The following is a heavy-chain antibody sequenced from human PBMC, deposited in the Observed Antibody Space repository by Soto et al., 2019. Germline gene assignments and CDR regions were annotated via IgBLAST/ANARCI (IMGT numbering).Heavy chain of an antibody. V-gene: IGHV4-59*08. CDR2: IYYSGST. D-gene: IGHD6-13*01. J-gene: IGHJ6*03. Sequence: SETLSLTCTVSGGSISSYYWSWIRQPPGKGLEWIGYIYYSGSTNYNPSLKSRVTISVDTSKDQFSLKLSYVTAAETAVYYCARHPQDPDSSSWYWDYYYYMDIWGKGTTVTVSS. CDR1: GGSISSYY. CDR3: ARHPQDPDSSSWYWDYYYYMDI.